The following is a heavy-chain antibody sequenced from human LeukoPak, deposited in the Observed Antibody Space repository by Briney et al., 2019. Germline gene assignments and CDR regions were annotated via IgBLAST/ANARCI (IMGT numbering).Heavy chain of an antibody. D-gene: IGHD3-22*01. CDR2: ISWNSGSI. J-gene: IGHJ4*02. CDR3: AKDGDSSGYPQYYFDY. CDR1: GFTFDDDA. Sequence: GGSLRLSCAASGFTFDDDAMHWVRQAPGKGLEWVSGISWNSGSIGYADSVKGRFTISRDNAKNSLYLQMNSLRAEDMALYYCAKDGDSSGYPQYYFDYWGQGTLVTVSS. V-gene: IGHV3-9*03.